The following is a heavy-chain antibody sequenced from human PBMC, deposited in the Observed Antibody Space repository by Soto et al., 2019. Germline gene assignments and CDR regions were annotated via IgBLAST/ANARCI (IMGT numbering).Heavy chain of an antibody. CDR2: MNPNSGNT. D-gene: IGHD2-2*01. J-gene: IGHJ6*03. CDR3: AAWVPAATYYYYYMDV. CDR1: GYTFTSYD. V-gene: IGHV1-8*01. Sequence: ASVKVSCKASGYTFTSYDINWVRQATGQGLEWMGWMNPNSGNTGYAQKFQGRVTMTRNTSISTAYMELSSLRSEDTAVYYCAAWVPAATYYYYYMDVWGKGTTVTVSS.